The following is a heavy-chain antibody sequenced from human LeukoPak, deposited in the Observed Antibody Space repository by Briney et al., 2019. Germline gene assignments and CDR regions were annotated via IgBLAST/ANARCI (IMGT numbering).Heavy chain of an antibody. CDR3: ARYIGVGLGSTWGGWFDP. CDR2: ISSSSSYT. CDR1: GFTFSDYY. Sequence: GGSLRLSCAASGFTFSDYYMSWIRQAPGKGLERVSYISSSSSYTNYADSVKGRFTISRDNAKNSLYLQMNSLRAEDTAVYYCARYIGVGLGSTWGGWFDPWGQGTLVTVSS. J-gene: IGHJ5*02. V-gene: IGHV3-11*06. D-gene: IGHD3-3*01.